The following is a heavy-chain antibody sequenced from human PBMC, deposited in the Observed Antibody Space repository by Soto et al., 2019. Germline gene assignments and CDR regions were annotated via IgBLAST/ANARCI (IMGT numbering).Heavy chain of an antibody. Sequence: GGSLRLSCAASGFTFSSYAMSWVRQAPGKGLEWVSAISGSGGSTYYADSVKGRFTISRDNSKNTLYLQMNSLRAEDTAVYYCAKDLPQYIVVVPAAIRGAFDIWGQGTMVTVSS. V-gene: IGHV3-23*01. CDR2: ISGSGGST. CDR3: AKDLPQYIVVVPAAIRGAFDI. D-gene: IGHD2-2*02. J-gene: IGHJ3*02. CDR1: GFTFSSYA.